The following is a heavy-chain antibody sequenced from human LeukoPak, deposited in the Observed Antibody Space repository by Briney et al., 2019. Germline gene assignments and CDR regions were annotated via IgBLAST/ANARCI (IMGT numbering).Heavy chain of an antibody. CDR2: IKGSAEAT. CDR3: ARDHESSCYPTSDY. V-gene: IGHV3-23*01. Sequence: GGSLRLSCAASGFTFSSYAMSWVRQAPGKGLEWVSSIKGSAEATFYADSVKDRFTISRENSKNTLYLQMNSLRADDPALYFCARDHESSCYPTSDYWGQEPLVTVPS. J-gene: IGHJ4*02. D-gene: IGHD3-22*01. CDR1: GFTFSSYA.